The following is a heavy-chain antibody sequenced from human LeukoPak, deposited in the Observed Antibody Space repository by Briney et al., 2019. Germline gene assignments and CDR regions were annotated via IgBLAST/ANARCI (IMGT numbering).Heavy chain of an antibody. D-gene: IGHD6-6*01. J-gene: IGHJ4*02. CDR1: GFSFSGHW. CDR2: ISPTGSTT. CDR3: ARGPNSNWSGLDF. Sequence: GGTLRLSCTASGFSFSGHWMHWARQLPGKGLVWVSRISPTGSTTSYADSVKGRFTVSRDNAKNTLYLQVNNLRAEDTAVYYCARGPNSNWSGLDFWGQGTLLTVSS. V-gene: IGHV3-74*01.